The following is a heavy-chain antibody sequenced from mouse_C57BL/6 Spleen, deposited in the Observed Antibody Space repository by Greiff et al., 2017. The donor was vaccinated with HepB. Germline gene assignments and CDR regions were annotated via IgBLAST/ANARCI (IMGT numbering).Heavy chain of an antibody. Sequence: VQLKESGPGLVKPSQSLSLTCSVTGYSITSGYYWNWIRQFPGNKLEWMGYISYDGSNNYNPPLKNRISITRDTSKNQFFLKLNSVTTEDTDTYYCAREPYDGYFDYWGQGTTLTVSS. J-gene: IGHJ2*01. V-gene: IGHV3-6*01. D-gene: IGHD2-12*01. CDR2: ISYDGSN. CDR1: GYSITSGYY. CDR3: AREPYDGYFDY.